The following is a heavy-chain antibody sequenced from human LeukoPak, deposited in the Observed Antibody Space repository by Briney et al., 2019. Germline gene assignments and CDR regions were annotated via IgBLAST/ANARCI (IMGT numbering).Heavy chain of an antibody. D-gene: IGHD3-10*01. CDR1: GGSISSGSYF. Sequence: SETLSLTCSVSGGSISSGSYFWGWIRQPPGKGLEWIGSIYYSGSTYYNPSLKSRVTISVDTSRNQFSLKLSSVTAADTAVYFCAKRGIVIRAVIIIGFHKEAYYFDYWGQGILVTVSS. V-gene: IGHV4-39*07. J-gene: IGHJ4*02. CDR3: AKRGIVIRAVIIIGFHKEAYYFDY. CDR2: IYYSGST.